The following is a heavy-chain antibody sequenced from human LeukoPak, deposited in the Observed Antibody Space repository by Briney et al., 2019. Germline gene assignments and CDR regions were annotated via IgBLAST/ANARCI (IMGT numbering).Heavy chain of an antibody. CDR1: GFTFSSYS. Sequence: PGGSLRLSCAASGFTFSSYSMNWVRQAPGKGLEWVSSISSSSSYIYYADSVKGRFTISRDNAKNSLYLQMNSLRAEDTAVYYCAREYDSSGYYPGGRDYYYYYMDVWGKGTTVTVSS. J-gene: IGHJ6*03. D-gene: IGHD3-22*01. CDR2: ISSSSSYI. CDR3: AREYDSSGYYPGGRDYYYYYMDV. V-gene: IGHV3-21*01.